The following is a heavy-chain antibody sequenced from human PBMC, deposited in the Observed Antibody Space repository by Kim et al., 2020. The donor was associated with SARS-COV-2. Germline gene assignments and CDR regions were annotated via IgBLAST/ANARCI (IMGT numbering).Heavy chain of an antibody. J-gene: IGHJ6*02. V-gene: IGHV3-30*18. CDR2: ISYDGSNK. Sequence: GGSLSLSCAASGFTFSSYGMHWVRQAPGKGLEWVAVISYDGSNKYYADSVKGRFTISRDNSKNTLYLQMNSLRAEDTAVYYCAKDQMYYYDSSGYYGYYYYGVDVWGQGTTVTVSS. CDR3: AKDQMYYYDSSGYYGYYYYGVDV. CDR1: GFTFSSYG. D-gene: IGHD3-22*01.